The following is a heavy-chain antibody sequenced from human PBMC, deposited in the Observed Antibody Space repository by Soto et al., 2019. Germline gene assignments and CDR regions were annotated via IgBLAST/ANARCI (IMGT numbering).Heavy chain of an antibody. D-gene: IGHD6-6*01. CDR2: IDYSGST. CDR1: GGSISSGDYY. CDR3: ARSIWPYTPFFAY. J-gene: IGHJ4*02. V-gene: IGHV4-30-4*01. Sequence: QVQLPESGPGLVKPSQTLSLTCTVSGGSISSGDYYWSWIRQPPGKGLEWIGNIDYSGSTYYNPSLKRRVTISVDTSKNQFSLELSSVTAADAAVYYCARSIWPYTPFFAYWGQGTLVTVSS.